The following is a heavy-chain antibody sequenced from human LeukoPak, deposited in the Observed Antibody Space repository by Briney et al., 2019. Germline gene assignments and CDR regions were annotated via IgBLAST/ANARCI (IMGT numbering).Heavy chain of an antibody. CDR2: IFYDGST. CDR3: ARALYYYYYMDV. CDR1: GVSINNSPYY. Sequence: PSETLSLTCTVSGVSINNSPYYWGWIRQPPAKGLEWIGNIFYDGSTDYNPSLKSRVTISLDTSKSQFSLELRSMTAADTAVYYCARALYYYYYMDVWGNGTAVTVSS. J-gene: IGHJ6*03. V-gene: IGHV4-39*01.